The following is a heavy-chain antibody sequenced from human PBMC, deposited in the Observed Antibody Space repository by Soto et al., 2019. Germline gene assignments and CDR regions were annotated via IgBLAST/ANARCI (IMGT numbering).Heavy chain of an antibody. D-gene: IGHD2-15*01. CDR3: TTDCSGGSCYPGADYYYYGMDV. CDR2: VKSKTDGATT. J-gene: IGHJ6*02. CDR1: GFSFSYAW. Sequence: GGSLRLSCAASGFSFSYAWMSWVRQAPGKGLEWVGRVKSKTDGATTDYAAPVKGRFSISRDDSKTTVYLQMNSLKAEDTAVYYCTTDCSGGSCYPGADYYYYGMDVWGQGTTVTVSS. V-gene: IGHV3-15*01.